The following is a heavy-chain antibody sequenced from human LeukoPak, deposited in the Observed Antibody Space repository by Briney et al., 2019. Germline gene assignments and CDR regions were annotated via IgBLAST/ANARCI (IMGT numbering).Heavy chain of an antibody. J-gene: IGHJ4*02. CDR2: ISWNSGSI. D-gene: IGHD3-22*01. CDR3: AKDISYYDSSGYALDY. V-gene: IGHV3-9*01. CDR1: GFTFDDYA. Sequence: GRSLRLSCAASGFTFDDYAMHWVRHAPGKGLEWVSGISWNSGSIGYADSVKGRFTISRDNAKNSLYLQMNSLRAEDTALYYCAKDISYYDSSGYALDYWGQGTLVTVSS.